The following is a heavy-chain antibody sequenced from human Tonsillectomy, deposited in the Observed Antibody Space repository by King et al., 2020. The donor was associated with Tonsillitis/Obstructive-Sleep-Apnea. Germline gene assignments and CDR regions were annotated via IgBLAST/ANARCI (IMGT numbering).Heavy chain of an antibody. CDR3: ARGYSSSSYNWFDP. V-gene: IGHV4-34*01. CDR2: INHSGST. J-gene: IGHJ5*02. Sequence: VQLQQWGAGLLKPSETLSLTCAVYGGSFSGYYWSWIRQPPGKGLEWIGEINHSGSTNYNPSLKSRVTISVDTSKNQFSRKLSSVTAADTAVYYCARGYSSSSYNWFDPWGQGNLVTVSS. CDR1: GGSFSGYY. D-gene: IGHD6-6*01.